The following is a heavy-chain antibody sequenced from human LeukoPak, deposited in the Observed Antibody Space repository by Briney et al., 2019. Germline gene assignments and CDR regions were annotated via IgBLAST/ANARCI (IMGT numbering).Heavy chain of an antibody. CDR1: GYSFTSYW. CDR2: IYPDDSDT. Sequence: PGESLKISCKGSGYSFTSYWIGWVRQMPGKGLEWMGIIYPDDSDTRYSPSFQGQVTISADKSIKTAYLQWRGLKASDTAMYCCARQEGSYGYDQIRYWGQGTLVTVSS. D-gene: IGHD5-18*01. V-gene: IGHV5-51*01. J-gene: IGHJ4*02. CDR3: ARQEGSYGYDQIRY.